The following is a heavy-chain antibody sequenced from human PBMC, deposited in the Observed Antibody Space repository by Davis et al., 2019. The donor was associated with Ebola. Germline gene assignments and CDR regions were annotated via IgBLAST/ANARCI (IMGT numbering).Heavy chain of an antibody. CDR2: IYVGDSDT. CDR3: ARSGWNYGSHFDY. J-gene: IGHJ4*02. Sequence: QVSCTGSGYSFTSYWIGWVRQMPGKGLEWMGIIYVGDSDTRYSPSFQGQVTISADKSINTAYLQWSSLKASDSAMYYCARSGWNYGSHFDYWGQGTLVTVSS. D-gene: IGHD1-7*01. V-gene: IGHV5-51*01. CDR1: GYSFTSYW.